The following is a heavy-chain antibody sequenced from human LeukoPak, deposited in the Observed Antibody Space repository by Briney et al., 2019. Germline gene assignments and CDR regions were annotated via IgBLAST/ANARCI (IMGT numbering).Heavy chain of an antibody. CDR1: DGSISSNY. Sequence: SETLSLTCTVSDGSISSNYWSWIRQPAGKGLEWIGRIYSSGNINYNPSLRSRVTMSVDTSNNQFSLKLSSMTDADTAMYYCARVPKRSSTPIGVDYWGQGALVTVSS. V-gene: IGHV4-4*07. CDR2: IYSSGNI. CDR3: ARVPKRSSTPIGVDY. D-gene: IGHD3-10*01. J-gene: IGHJ4*02.